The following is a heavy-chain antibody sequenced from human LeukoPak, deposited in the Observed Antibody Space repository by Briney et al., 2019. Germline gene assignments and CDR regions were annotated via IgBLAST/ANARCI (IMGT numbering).Heavy chain of an antibody. V-gene: IGHV3-30*02. Sequence: GGSLRLSCAASIFSFSTFGFHWVRQAQGKGLERVAFIPYDGSDKYYADSVKGRFTVSRDNSKNTLYLHMNSLRVEDTAVYYCAKGLGDYDDFRLGFWGQGTLVTVSS. J-gene: IGHJ4*02. CDR2: IPYDGSDK. CDR1: IFSFSTFG. CDR3: AKGLGDYDDFRLGF. D-gene: IGHD4-17*01.